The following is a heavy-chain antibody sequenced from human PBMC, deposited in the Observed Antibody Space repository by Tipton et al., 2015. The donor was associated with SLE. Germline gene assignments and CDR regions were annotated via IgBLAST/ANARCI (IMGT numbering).Heavy chain of an antibody. J-gene: IGHJ4*02. CDR2: IYYSGST. CDR3: ARGRYSSSWGY. V-gene: IGHV4-39*07. D-gene: IGHD6-13*01. Sequence: TLSLTCTVSGGSISSYYWGWIRQPPGKGLEWIGSIYYSGSTYYNPSLKSRVTISVDTSKNQFSLKLSSVTAADTAVYYCARGRYSSSWGYWGQGTLVTVSS. CDR1: GGSISSYY.